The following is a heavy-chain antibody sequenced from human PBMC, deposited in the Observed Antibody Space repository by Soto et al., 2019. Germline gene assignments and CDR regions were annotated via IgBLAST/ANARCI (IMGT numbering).Heavy chain of an antibody. J-gene: IGHJ4*02. V-gene: IGHV3-30-3*01. CDR1: GFTFSSYA. Sequence: QVQLVESGGGVVQPGRSLRLSCAASGFTFSSYAMHWVRQAPGKGLEWVAVISYDGSNKYYADSVKGRFTISRDNSKNTLYLQMNGLRAEDTAVYYCARVFRYGSSGWPHRYWGQGTLVTVSS. CDR3: ARVFRYGSSGWPHRY. CDR2: ISYDGSNK. D-gene: IGHD6-19*01.